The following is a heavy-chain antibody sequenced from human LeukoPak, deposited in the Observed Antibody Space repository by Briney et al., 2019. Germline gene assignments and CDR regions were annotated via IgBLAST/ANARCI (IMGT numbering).Heavy chain of an antibody. CDR1: GGSISSNNFC. CDR3: AKNDDNVNYYQWMDV. CDR2: VYSSRST. D-gene: IGHD1-1*01. Sequence: SETLSLTCSVSGGSISSNNFCWGWIRQPPGKGLEWIGCVYSSRSTHVSPSLQSRVTISVDTSKNRLCLKLRSVSAADTALYYCAKNDDNVNYYQWMDVWGKGTTVAVSS. J-gene: IGHJ6*04. V-gene: IGHV4-39*01.